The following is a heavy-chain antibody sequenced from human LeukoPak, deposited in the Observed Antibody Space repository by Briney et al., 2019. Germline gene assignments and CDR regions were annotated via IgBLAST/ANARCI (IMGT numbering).Heavy chain of an antibody. CDR3: ARDNLTYYYDSSGYYNYYYYGMDV. D-gene: IGHD3-22*01. V-gene: IGHV4-31*03. Sequence: PSQTLSLTCTVSGGSISSGGYYWSWIRQHPGKGLEWIGYIYYSGSTYYNPSLKSRVTISVDTSKNQFSLKLSSVTAADTAVYYCARDNLTYYYDSSGYYNYYYYGMDVWGQGTTVTVSS. CDR1: GGSISSGGYY. CDR2: IYYSGST. J-gene: IGHJ6*02.